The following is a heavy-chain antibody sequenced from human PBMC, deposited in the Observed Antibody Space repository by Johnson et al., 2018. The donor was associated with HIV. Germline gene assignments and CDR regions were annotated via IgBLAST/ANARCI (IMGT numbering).Heavy chain of an antibody. J-gene: IGHJ3*02. V-gene: IGHV3-20*04. Sequence: EQLEESRGGVVRPGGSLRLSCAASGFTFDDYGMSWVRQAPGKGLEWVSGINWNGGSTGYADSVKGRFTISRDNAKNSLYLQMNSLRAEDTALYYCARDRYSSSSGAFDIWGQGTMVTVSS. CDR1: GFTFDDYG. CDR2: INWNGGST. D-gene: IGHD6-6*01. CDR3: ARDRYSSSSGAFDI.